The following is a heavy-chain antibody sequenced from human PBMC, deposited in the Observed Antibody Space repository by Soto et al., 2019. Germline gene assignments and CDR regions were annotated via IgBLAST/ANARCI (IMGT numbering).Heavy chain of an antibody. V-gene: IGHV1-69*13. D-gene: IGHD6-19*01. CDR3: ARDRYSSCGDREEPIPGFDY. CDR1: GGTFSSYA. CDR2: IIPIFGTA. Sequence: SVKVSCKASGGTFSSYAISWVRQAPGQGLEWMGGIIPIFGTANYAQKFQGRVTITADESTSTAYMELSSLRSEDTAVYYCARDRYSSCGDREEPIPGFDYWGQGTLVTVSS. J-gene: IGHJ4*02.